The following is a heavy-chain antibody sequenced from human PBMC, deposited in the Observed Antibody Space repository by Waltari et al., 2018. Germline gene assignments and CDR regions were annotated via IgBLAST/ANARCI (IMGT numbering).Heavy chain of an antibody. V-gene: IGHV7-4-1*02. D-gene: IGHD5-18*01. Sequence: QVQLVQSGSELKKPGDSVKVSCKASGYIFSNYAMTWVRQAPGQGLEWMGWINTNTGNPTYAQGFTGRFVFSLDTSVSTAYLQISSLKAEDTSVYYCAKGIQLWGRGSWYFDDWGQGTLVTVSS. J-gene: IGHJ4*02. CDR3: AKGIQLWGRGSWYFDD. CDR1: GYIFSNYA. CDR2: INTNTGNP.